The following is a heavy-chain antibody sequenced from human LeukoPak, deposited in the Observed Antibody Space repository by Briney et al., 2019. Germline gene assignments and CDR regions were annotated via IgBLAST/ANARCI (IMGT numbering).Heavy chain of an antibody. V-gene: IGHV4-4*09. CDR2: IYTSGNT. D-gene: IGHD3-3*01. Sequence: PSETLSLTCTVSGVSITTYYWSWIRQPPGKGLEWIGYIYTSGNTDYNPSLKSRVTLSADTSKNQFSLRLSSVTAADTAVYYCARLIFGVVNEAFDIWGQGTMVTVSS. J-gene: IGHJ3*02. CDR3: ARLIFGVVNEAFDI. CDR1: GVSITTYY.